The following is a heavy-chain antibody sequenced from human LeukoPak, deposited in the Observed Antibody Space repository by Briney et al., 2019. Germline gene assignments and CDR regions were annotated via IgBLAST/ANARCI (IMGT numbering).Heavy chain of an antibody. CDR3: ARDIVVVPAQGPNWFDP. CDR1: GGTFSSYA. CDR2: IIPIFGTA. D-gene: IGHD2-2*01. J-gene: IGHJ5*02. Sequence: SVKVSCKASGGTFSSYAISWVRQAPGQGLEWMGGIIPIFGTANYAQKFQGRVTITADESTSTAYMELSSLRSEDTAVYYCARDIVVVPAQGPNWFDPWGQGTLVTVSS. V-gene: IGHV1-69*13.